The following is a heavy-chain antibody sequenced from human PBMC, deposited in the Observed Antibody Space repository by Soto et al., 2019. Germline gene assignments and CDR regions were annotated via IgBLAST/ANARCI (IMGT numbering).Heavy chain of an antibody. J-gene: IGHJ4*02. CDR1: GFTFSSYG. Sequence: GGSLRLSCAASGFTFSSYGMHWVRQAPGKGLEWVAVIWYDGSNKYYADSVKGRFTISRDNSKNTLYLQMNSLRAEDTAVYYCARAWGSGWSPSTFDDWGQGTLVTVSS. V-gene: IGHV3-33*01. CDR2: IWYDGSNK. CDR3: ARAWGSGWSPSTFDD. D-gene: IGHD6-19*01.